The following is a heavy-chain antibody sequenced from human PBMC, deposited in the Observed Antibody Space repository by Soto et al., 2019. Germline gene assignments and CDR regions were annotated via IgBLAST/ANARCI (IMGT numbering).Heavy chain of an antibody. CDR2: IYYSGST. CDR1: GGSISSGGYY. CDR3: ARVVRNYGSGSFQERENWFDP. J-gene: IGHJ5*02. V-gene: IGHV4-31*03. Sequence: PSETLSLTCTVSGGSISSGGYYWSWIRQHPGRGLEWIGYIYYSGSTYYNPSLKSRVTISVDTSKNQFSLKLSSVTAADTAVYYCARVVRNYGSGSFQERENWFDPWGQGTLVTVSS. D-gene: IGHD3-10*01.